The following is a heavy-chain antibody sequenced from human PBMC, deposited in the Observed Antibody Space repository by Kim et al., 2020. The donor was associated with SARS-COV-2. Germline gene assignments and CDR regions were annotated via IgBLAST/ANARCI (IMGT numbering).Heavy chain of an antibody. V-gene: IGHV4-34*01. J-gene: IGHJ6*01. CDR3: ARGTPQWLVRGPYHYYFG. CDR1: GGSFSGYY. CDR2: INHSGST. D-gene: IGHD6-19*01. Sequence: SETLSLTCAVYGGSFSGYYWSWIRQPPGKGLEWIGEINHSGSTNYNPSSKSRVTISVDTSKNQFSLKLRSVTAADTAAYYCARGTPQWLVRGPYHYYFG.